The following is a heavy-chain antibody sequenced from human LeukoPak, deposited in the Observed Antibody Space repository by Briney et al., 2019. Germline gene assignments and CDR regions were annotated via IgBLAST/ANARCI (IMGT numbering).Heavy chain of an antibody. J-gene: IGHJ4*02. CDR2: ISSSSSTI. CDR1: GFTFSIYN. Sequence: PGGSLRLSCAASGFTFSIYNMNWVRQAPGKGLEWVSYISSSSSTIYYADSVKGRFTISRDNAKNSLYLQMNSLRVEDTAVYYCVRSLELGFWGQGTLVTVSS. V-gene: IGHV3-48*01. CDR3: VRSLELGF.